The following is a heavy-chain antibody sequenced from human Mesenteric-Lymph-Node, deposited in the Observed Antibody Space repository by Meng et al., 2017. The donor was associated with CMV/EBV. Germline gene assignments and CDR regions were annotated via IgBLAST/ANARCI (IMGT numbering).Heavy chain of an antibody. D-gene: IGHD3-10*01. V-gene: IGHV2-5*02. CDR3: AHGPMVRGVIIGFDY. J-gene: IGHJ4*02. CDR2: IYLDDDK. Sequence: CFSFSTSGVDVGWIRRLPGKALEWLAVIYLDDDKRYSPSLKSRLTITKDTSKNQVVLTMTNMDPVDTATYYCAHGPMVRGVIIGFDYWGQGTLVTVSS. CDR1: CFSFSTSGVD.